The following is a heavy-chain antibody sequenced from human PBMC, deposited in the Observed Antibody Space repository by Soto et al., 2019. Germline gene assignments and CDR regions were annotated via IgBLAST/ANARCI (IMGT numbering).Heavy chain of an antibody. Sequence: SETLSLTCTVSGGSISSYYWSWIRQPPGKGLEWIGFIYSSGSTSYNPSLQSRVTISVDTSKNQFSLKLSSVTAADTAVYYCAREGLTGTIGLYYYYGMDVWGQGTTVTVSS. J-gene: IGHJ6*02. CDR1: GGSISSYY. CDR3: AREGLTGTIGLYYYYGMDV. D-gene: IGHD1-7*01. CDR2: IYSSGST. V-gene: IGHV4-59*01.